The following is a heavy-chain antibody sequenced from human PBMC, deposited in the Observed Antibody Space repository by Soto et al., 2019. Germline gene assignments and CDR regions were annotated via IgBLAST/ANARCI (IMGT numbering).Heavy chain of an antibody. V-gene: IGHV3-23*01. D-gene: IGHD2-2*01. Sequence: EVQLLESGGGLVQPGGSLRLSCAASGFTFSSYAMSWVRQAPGKGLEWVSAISGSGGSTYYADFVKGRFTISRDNSKNTRYLQMNSLRAEDTAVYYCAKDRVVVVPADTDYYCYGMDVWGQGTTGTVSS. CDR1: GFTFSSYA. CDR2: ISGSGGST. J-gene: IGHJ6*02. CDR3: AKDRVVVVPADTDYYCYGMDV.